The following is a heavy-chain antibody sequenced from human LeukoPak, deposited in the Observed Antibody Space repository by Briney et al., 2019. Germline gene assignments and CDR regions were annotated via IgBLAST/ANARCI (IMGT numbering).Heavy chain of an antibody. CDR3: VRGAGNYKEFYYYYGLDV. D-gene: IGHD3-9*01. J-gene: IGHJ6*04. Sequence: GTSLRLSCAASGFTFSSYGMHWVRQAPGRGLEWVAAISDDGGNKDYGDFVKGRFTISRDNSKEPLYLQMTRLNAEDTAVYFCVRGAGNYKEFYYYYGLDVWGKGPTVTVSS. V-gene: IGHV3-30*03. CDR1: GFTFSSYG. CDR2: ISDDGGNK.